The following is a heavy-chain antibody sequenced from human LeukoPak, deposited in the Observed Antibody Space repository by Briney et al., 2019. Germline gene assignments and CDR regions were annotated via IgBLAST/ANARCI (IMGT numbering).Heavy chain of an antibody. Sequence: QPGGSLRLSCAASGFTFSSYSMIWVRQAPGKGLEWVSYIRSSSSTTYYADSVKGRFTISRDNAKNSLYLQMNSLRDEDTAIYYCAREDGSGSYLVYWGQGTLVTVSS. J-gene: IGHJ4*02. CDR3: AREDGSGSYLVY. V-gene: IGHV3-48*02. CDR1: GFTFSSYS. CDR2: IRSSSSTT. D-gene: IGHD3-10*01.